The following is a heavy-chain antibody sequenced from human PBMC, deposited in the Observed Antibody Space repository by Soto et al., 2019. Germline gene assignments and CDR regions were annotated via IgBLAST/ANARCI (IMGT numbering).Heavy chain of an antibody. CDR2: IYYSGST. CDR1: GGSISSSSYF. V-gene: IGHV4-39*07. D-gene: IGHD6-19*01. Sequence: PSETLSLTCSVSGGSISSSSYFWGWIRQPPGKGLEWIGSIYYSGSTYYNPSLKSRVTVSADTSKNQFSLKLSSVTAADTAVYYCARNTGWYLHYSWGQGTLVTVSS. CDR3: ARNTGWYLHYS. J-gene: IGHJ4*02.